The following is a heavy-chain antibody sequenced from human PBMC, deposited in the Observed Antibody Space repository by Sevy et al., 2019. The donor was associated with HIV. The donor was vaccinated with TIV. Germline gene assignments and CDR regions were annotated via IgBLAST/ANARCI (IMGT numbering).Heavy chain of an antibody. J-gene: IGHJ4*02. D-gene: IGHD6-13*01. CDR1: GGTFSSYA. Sequence: ASVKVSCKASGGTFSSYAISWVRQAPGQGLEWMGRIIPILGIANYAQKFQGRVTITADKSTSTAYMELSSLRSEDTAVYYCARDRGRAAAASFDYWGQRTLVTVSS. V-gene: IGHV1-69*04. CDR2: IIPILGIA. CDR3: ARDRGRAAAASFDY.